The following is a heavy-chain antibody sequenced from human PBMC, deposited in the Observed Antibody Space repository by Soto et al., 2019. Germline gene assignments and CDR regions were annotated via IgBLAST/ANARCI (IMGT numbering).Heavy chain of an antibody. CDR3: ASGVGYYDSSGYYPDAFDI. J-gene: IGHJ3*02. CDR1: GGSISSYY. V-gene: IGHV4-59*01. Sequence: SETLSLTCTVSGGSISSYYWSWIRQPPGKGLEWIGYIYYSGSTNYNPSLKSRVTISVDTSKNQFSLKLSSVTAADTAVYYCASGVGYYDSSGYYPDAFDIWGQGTMVTVSS. D-gene: IGHD3-22*01. CDR2: IYYSGST.